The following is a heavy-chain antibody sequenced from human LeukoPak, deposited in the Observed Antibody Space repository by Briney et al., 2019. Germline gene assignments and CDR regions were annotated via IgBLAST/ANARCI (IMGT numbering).Heavy chain of an antibody. CDR1: GFTFSSYS. CDR3: ARDRITGTTRVDY. Sequence: GGSLRLSCAASGFTFSSYSMNWVRQAPGRGLEWISYISGSSSTIYYADSVKGRFTISRDNAENSLYLQMNSLRAEDTAVYYCARDRITGTTRVDYWGQGTLVTVSS. CDR2: ISGSSSTI. D-gene: IGHD1-20*01. J-gene: IGHJ4*02. V-gene: IGHV3-48*04.